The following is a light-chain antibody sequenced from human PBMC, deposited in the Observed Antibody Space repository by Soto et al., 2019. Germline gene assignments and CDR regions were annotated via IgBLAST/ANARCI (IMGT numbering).Light chain of an antibody. CDR3: AAWDDSLRGVV. CDR2: SNN. J-gene: IGLJ2*01. CDR1: SSNIGSNY. Sequence: QSVLTQPPSESGTPGQRVTISCSGSSSNIGSNYVYWYQQLPGTAPKLLIYSNNQRPSGVPDRFSGSKSGTSASLAISGLRSEDEADYYCAAWDDSLRGVVFGGVTTLTVL. V-gene: IGLV1-47*02.